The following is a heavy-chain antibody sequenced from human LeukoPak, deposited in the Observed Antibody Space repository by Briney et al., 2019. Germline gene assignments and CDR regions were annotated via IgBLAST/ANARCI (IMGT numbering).Heavy chain of an antibody. CDR2: IYYSGST. Sequence: SATLSLTCTVSDASINNSRYYWGWIRQPPGKGLEWIATIYYSGSTYYNPSLKTRLTISVDTSKNQFSLILTSVTAADTAVYYCARQTYYYDSTSRAYYYRPFDPWGQGTLVTVSS. D-gene: IGHD3-22*01. V-gene: IGHV4-39*01. CDR3: ARQTYYYDSTSRAYYYRPFDP. J-gene: IGHJ5*02. CDR1: DASINNSRYY.